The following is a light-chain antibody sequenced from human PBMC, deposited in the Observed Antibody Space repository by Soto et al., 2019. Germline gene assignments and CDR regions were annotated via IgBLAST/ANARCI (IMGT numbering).Light chain of an antibody. CDR1: SSDVGGYNY. CDR3: TSYTSSSTPV. Sequence: QSALTQPASVSGSPGQAITISCTGTSSDVGGYNYVSWYQQHPGKAPKLMIYEVSNRPSGVSDRFSGSKSGNTASLTISGLQAEDEADYYCTSYTSSSTPVFGTGTK. J-gene: IGLJ1*01. V-gene: IGLV2-14*01. CDR2: EVS.